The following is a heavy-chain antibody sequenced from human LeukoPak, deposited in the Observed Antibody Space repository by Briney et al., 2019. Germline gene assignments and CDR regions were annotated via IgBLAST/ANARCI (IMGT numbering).Heavy chain of an antibody. Sequence: GGSQRLSCAASGFTFSHYYMSWIRQAPGKGLEWVSYISSSGSTIYYADSVKGRFTISRDNAKNSLYLQMNSLRAEDTAVYYCARDILTGYLSYDGMDVWGQGTTVTVSS. CDR3: ARDILTGYLSYDGMDV. D-gene: IGHD3-9*01. V-gene: IGHV3-11*01. CDR1: GFTFSHYY. J-gene: IGHJ6*02. CDR2: ISSSGSTI.